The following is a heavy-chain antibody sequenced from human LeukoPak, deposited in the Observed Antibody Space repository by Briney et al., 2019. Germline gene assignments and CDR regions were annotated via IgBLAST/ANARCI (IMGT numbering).Heavy chain of an antibody. Sequence: GGSLRLSCAASGFTFSSYSMNWVRQAPGKGLEWVSSISSSSSYICYADSVKGRFTISRDNAKNSLYLQMNSLRAEDTAVYYCASFDSNYYGSGSYCFDYWGQGTLVTVSS. J-gene: IGHJ4*02. D-gene: IGHD3-10*01. CDR3: ASFDSNYYGSGSYCFDY. CDR1: GFTFSSYS. V-gene: IGHV3-21*01. CDR2: ISSSSSYI.